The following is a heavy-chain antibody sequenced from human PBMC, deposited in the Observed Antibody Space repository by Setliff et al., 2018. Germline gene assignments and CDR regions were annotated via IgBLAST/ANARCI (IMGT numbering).Heavy chain of an antibody. V-gene: IGHV1-69*05. Sequence: GASVKVSCKASGGTFRSYGISWVRQAPGQGLEWMGGIIPNFGTTSYAQKFQGRVTITTDESTNTAYMELSSLRSDDTAVFYCAREVVVVKSAINYYYYMDVGGKGTTVTVSS. CDR2: IIPNFGTT. CDR3: AREVVVVKSAINYYYYMDV. J-gene: IGHJ6*03. CDR1: GGTFRSYG. D-gene: IGHD2-2*01.